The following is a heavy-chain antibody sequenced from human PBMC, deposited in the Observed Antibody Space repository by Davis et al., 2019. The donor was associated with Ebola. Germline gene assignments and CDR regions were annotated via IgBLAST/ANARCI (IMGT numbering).Heavy chain of an antibody. CDR3: ARLARTALIDYHYFDI. Sequence: SETLSLTCTVSGGSLSNYVWSWIRQPPGKGLEWVVYMYYSGYTSYSPSLKSRVSMSLDTTKNQFPLKMTSVTAADTAVYYCARLARTALIDYHYFDIWGRGTLVTVSS. CDR1: GGSLSNYV. D-gene: IGHD3-3*02. CDR2: MYYSGYT. V-gene: IGHV4-59*01. J-gene: IGHJ2*01.